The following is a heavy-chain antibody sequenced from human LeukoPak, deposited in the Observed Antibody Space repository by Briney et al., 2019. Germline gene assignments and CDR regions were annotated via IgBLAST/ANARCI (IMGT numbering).Heavy chain of an antibody. CDR3: ARGSGYGDSTFDY. J-gene: IGHJ4*02. D-gene: IGHD4-17*01. Sequence: KPSETLCLTCTVSGGSIGTYYWSWIRQPPGKGLEWIGQIYYSGSTKYSPSLKSRVTISVDTSKNQFSLKVSSLTAADTAVYFCARGSGYGDSTFDYWGQGTLVTVSS. CDR1: GGSIGTYY. CDR2: IYYSGST. V-gene: IGHV4-59*01.